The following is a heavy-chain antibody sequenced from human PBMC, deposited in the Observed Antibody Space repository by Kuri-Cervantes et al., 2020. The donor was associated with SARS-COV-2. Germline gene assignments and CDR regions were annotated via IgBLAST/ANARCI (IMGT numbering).Heavy chain of an antibody. J-gene: IGHJ4*02. D-gene: IGHD6-6*01. CDR3: ARNGEIISSSSYFDY. CDR2: IYHSGST. CDR1: GGSISSGGYY. Sequence: LRLSCTVSGGSISSGGYYWSWIRQPPGKGLEWIGYIYHSGSTYYNPSLKSRVTISVDRSKNQFSLKLSSVTAADTAIYYCARNGEIISSSSYFDYWGRGTLVTVSS. V-gene: IGHV4-30-2*01.